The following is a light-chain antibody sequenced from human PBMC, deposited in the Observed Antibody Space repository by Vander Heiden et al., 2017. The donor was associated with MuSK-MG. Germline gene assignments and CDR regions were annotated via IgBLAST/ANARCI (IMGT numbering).Light chain of an antibody. Sequence: EIVLTQSPATLSLSPGERATLSCRAGQSVSSHLAWYQKQPGQAPRLLIYDSSSSATDIPARFSGSGSATDFTLTISSLEPEDFAVYYCQQRAFRPITFGQGTRLEI. V-gene: IGKV3-11*01. J-gene: IGKJ5*01. CDR2: DSS. CDR3: QQRAFRPIT. CDR1: QSVSSH.